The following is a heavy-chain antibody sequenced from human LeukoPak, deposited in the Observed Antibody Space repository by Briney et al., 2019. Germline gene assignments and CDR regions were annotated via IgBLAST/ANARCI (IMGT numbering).Heavy chain of an antibody. CDR3: ARRSSSSDYFDY. CDR2: IYFSGST. V-gene: IGHV4-39*07. J-gene: IGHJ4*02. D-gene: IGHD6-6*01. CDR1: GGSISSSICY. Sequence: SETLSLTCTVSGGSISSSICYWGWIRQPPGKGLEWIGNIYFSGSTYYNPSLKSRVTISLDSSKSQFSLKLTSVTAADTALYYCARRSSSSDYFDYWGQGTLVTVSS.